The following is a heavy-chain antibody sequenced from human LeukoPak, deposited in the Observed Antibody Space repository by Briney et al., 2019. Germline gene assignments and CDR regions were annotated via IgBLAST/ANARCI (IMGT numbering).Heavy chain of an antibody. V-gene: IGHV3-9*01. CDR2: ISWNSGSI. CDR3: AKDHARYCSGGSCSGFDY. CDR1: GFTFDDYA. D-gene: IGHD2-15*01. Sequence: PGGSLRLSCAASGFTFDDYAMHWVRQAPGKGLEWVSGISWNSGSIGYADSVKGRFTISRDNAKNSLYLQMNSLRAEDTALYYCAKDHARYCSGGSCSGFDYWGQGTLVTVSS. J-gene: IGHJ4*02.